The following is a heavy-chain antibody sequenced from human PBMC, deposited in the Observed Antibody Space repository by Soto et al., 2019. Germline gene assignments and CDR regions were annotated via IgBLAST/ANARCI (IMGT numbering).Heavy chain of an antibody. CDR2: ISAYNGNT. CDR3: ARDWSSIAAAGTEGDY. Sequence: QVQLVQSGAEVKKPGASVKVSCKASGYTFTSYGISWVRQAPGQGPEWMGWISAYNGNTNYAQKLQGRVTMTTDTSTSTAYMELRSRRSDDTAVYYCARDWSSIAAAGTEGDYCGQGTLVTVSS. J-gene: IGHJ4*02. D-gene: IGHD6-13*01. CDR1: GYTFTSYG. V-gene: IGHV1-18*01.